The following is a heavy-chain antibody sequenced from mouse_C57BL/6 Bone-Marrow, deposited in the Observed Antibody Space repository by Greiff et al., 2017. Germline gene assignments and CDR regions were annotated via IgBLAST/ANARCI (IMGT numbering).Heavy chain of an antibody. CDR2: IWGVGST. Sequence: VKLVESGPGLVAPSQSLSITCTVSGFSLTSYGVDWVRQSPGKGLEWLGVIWGVGSTNYNSALKSRLSISKDNSKSQVFLQMNSLQTDDTAMYYCASGSHYAMDYWGQGTSVTVSS. CDR3: ASGSHYAMDY. V-gene: IGHV2-6*01. CDR1: GFSLTSYG. J-gene: IGHJ4*01.